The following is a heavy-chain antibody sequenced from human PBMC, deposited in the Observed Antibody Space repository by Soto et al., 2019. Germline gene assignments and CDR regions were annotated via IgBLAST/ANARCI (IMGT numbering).Heavy chain of an antibody. CDR1: GDTFSSYA. CDR2: IIPFIGTA. J-gene: IGHJ6*02. D-gene: IGHD4-17*01. Sequence: SVKVSCKASGDTFSSYAISWVRQAPGQGLEWMGRIIPFIGTANYAQKFQGRVTITADESTSTAYMELTSLRSEDTAVYYCARGVMTTDSTSSCCRIDVWRQVTTVTV. CDR3: ARGVMTTDSTSSCCRIDV. V-gene: IGHV1-69*11.